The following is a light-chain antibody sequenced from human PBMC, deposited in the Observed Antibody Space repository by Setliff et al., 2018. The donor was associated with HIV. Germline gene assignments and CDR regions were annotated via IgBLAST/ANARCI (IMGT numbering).Light chain of an antibody. CDR3: CSYGSSDTFV. CDR1: SSDVGSYNL. CDR2: EVT. Sequence: QSALAQPAPVSGSPGQSITISCTGTSSDVGSYNLVSWYQQRPGKAPKLIMYEVTKWPSGISDRFSGSKSGNTASLTISGLQADDEADYYCCSYGSSDTFVFGTGTKVTVL. J-gene: IGLJ1*01. V-gene: IGLV2-23*02.